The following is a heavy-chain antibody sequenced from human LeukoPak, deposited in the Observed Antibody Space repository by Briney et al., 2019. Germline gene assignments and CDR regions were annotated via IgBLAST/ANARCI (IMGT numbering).Heavy chain of an antibody. J-gene: IGHJ6*02. CDR1: GYTFTGYY. Sequence: ASVKVSCKASGYTFTGYYMHWVRQAPGQVLEWMGWINPNSGGTNYAQKFQGRVTMTRDTSISTAYMELSRLRSDDTAVYYCAIIDCGGDCSYYYGMDVWGQGTTVTVSS. D-gene: IGHD2-21*02. CDR3: AIIDCGGDCSYYYGMDV. CDR2: INPNSGGT. V-gene: IGHV1-2*02.